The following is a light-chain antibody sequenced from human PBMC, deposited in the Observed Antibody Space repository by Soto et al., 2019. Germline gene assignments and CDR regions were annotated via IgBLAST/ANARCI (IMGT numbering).Light chain of an antibody. V-gene: IGKV3-20*01. CDR2: GAS. CDR1: QSVSSSY. J-gene: IGKJ1*01. CDR3: QQYGSSPET. Sequence: IVMTQSPATLSVSPGEGTTLSCRASQSVSSSYLAWYQQKPGQAPRLLIYGASSRATGIPDRFSGSGSGTDFTLTISRLEPEDFAVYYCQQYGSSPETFGQGTKVDIK.